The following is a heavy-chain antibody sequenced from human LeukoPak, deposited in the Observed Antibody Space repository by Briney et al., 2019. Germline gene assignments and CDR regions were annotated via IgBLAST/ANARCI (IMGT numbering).Heavy chain of an antibody. D-gene: IGHD1-26*01. J-gene: IGHJ4*02. Sequence: PGGSLRLSCAASGFTFSNYAMNWVRQAPGRWLEWVSAISGSGGSTYYADSVKGRFTISRDNSKNTLYLQMNSLRAEDTAVYYYAKDLAGSGSYSFDYWGQGTLVTVSS. V-gene: IGHV3-23*01. CDR2: ISGSGGST. CDR3: AKDLAGSGSYSFDY. CDR1: GFTFSNYA.